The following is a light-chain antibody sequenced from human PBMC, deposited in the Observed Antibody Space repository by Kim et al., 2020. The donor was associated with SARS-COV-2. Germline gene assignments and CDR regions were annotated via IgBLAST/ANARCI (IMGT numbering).Light chain of an antibody. V-gene: IGLV2-14*01. Sequence: QSALTQPASVSGSPGQSITISCTGTSSDVGGYNYVSWYQQRPGKAPKLMIYDVSRRPSGVSNRFSGSKSGNTASLTISGLQAEDEAVYYCSSYSTTSTPVIFGGGTQLTVL. CDR1: SSDVGGYNY. CDR2: DVS. CDR3: SSYSTTSTPVI. J-gene: IGLJ2*01.